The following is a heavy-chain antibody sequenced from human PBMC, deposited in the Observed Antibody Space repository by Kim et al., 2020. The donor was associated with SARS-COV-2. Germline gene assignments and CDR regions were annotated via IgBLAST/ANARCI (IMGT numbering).Heavy chain of an antibody. D-gene: IGHD3-22*01. Sequence: GGSLRLSCAASGFTFDDYAMHWVRQAPGKGLEWVSGISWNSGSIGYADSVKGRFTISRDNAKNSLYLQMNSLRAEDTALYYCAKDSTVALYYDSYFDLWGRGTLVTVSS. CDR3: AKDSTVALYYDSYFDL. CDR2: ISWNSGSI. CDR1: GFTFDDYA. V-gene: IGHV3-9*01. J-gene: IGHJ2*01.